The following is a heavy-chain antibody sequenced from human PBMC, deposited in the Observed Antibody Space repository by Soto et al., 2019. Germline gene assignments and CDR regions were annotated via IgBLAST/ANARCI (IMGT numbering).Heavy chain of an antibody. CDR2: FDPEDGET. J-gene: IGHJ3*02. D-gene: IGHD3-10*01. CDR3: ATDASYYGSGSYSLGDAFDI. CDR1: GYTLTELS. V-gene: IGHV1-24*01. Sequence: ASVKVSCKVSGYTLTELSMHWVRQAPGKGLEWMGGFDPEDGETIYAQKFQGRVTTTEDTSTDTAYMELSSLRSEDTAVYYCATDASYYGSGSYSLGDAFDIWGQGTMVTVSS.